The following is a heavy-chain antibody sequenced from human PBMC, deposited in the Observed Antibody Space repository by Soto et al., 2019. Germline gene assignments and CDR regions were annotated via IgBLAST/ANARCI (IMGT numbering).Heavy chain of an antibody. CDR3: ARGRDGGWGN. D-gene: IGHD6-19*01. Sequence: SETLSLTCAVYGGSFSGYYWSWIRQPPGKGLEWIGEINHSGSTNYNPSLKSRVTISVDTSKNQFSLKLSSVTAADTAVYYCARGRDGGWGNWGQGTLVTVSS. CDR1: GGSFSGYY. J-gene: IGHJ4*02. CDR2: INHSGST. V-gene: IGHV4-34*01.